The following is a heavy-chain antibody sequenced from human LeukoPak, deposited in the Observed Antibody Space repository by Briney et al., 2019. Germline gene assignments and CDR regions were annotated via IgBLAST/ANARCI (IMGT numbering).Heavy chain of an antibody. CDR1: GGSISSSSYY. J-gene: IGHJ6*03. CDR2: IYYSGST. V-gene: IGHV4-39*07. Sequence: PSETLSLTCTVSGGSISSSSYYWGWIRQPPGKGLEWIGSIYYSGSTYYNPSLKSRVTISVDTSKNQFSLKLSSVTAADTAVYYCARGVSSSSAYYYYMDVWGKGTTVTVSS. CDR3: ARGVSSSSAYYYYMDV. D-gene: IGHD6-6*01.